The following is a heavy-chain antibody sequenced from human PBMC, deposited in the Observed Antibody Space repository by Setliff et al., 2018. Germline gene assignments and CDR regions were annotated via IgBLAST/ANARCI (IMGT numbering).Heavy chain of an antibody. Sequence: SETLSLTCAVSGGSITSGSYYWSWIRQPAGEGLEWIGRLHTSGTTDYNPSLKGRVTISVDTSTNHFSLKLTSVTAADTAVYYCARDNTIVGATDYWGQGALVTSPQ. CDR3: ARDNTIVGATDY. J-gene: IGHJ4*02. V-gene: IGHV4-61*02. CDR2: LHTSGTT. D-gene: IGHD1-26*01. CDR1: GGSITSGSYY.